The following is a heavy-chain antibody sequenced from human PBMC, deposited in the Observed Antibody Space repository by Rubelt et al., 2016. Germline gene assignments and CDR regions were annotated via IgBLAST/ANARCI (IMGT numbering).Heavy chain of an antibody. V-gene: IGHV5-10-1*01. CDR3: AIYDFWSGYYLDY. CDR1: GYSFTSYW. Sequence: EVQLVQSGAEVKKPGESLRISCKGSGYSFTSYWISWVRQMPGTGLEWMGRIDPSDSYTNYSPSFQVNFTISADKSISTAYLQWSSLKASDTAMYYCAIYDFWSGYYLDYWGQGTLVTVSS. D-gene: IGHD3-3*01. CDR2: IDPSDSYT. J-gene: IGHJ4*02.